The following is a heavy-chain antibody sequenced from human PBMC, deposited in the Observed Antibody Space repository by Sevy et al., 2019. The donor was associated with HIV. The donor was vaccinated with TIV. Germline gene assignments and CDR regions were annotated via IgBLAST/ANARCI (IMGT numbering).Heavy chain of an antibody. Sequence: GGSLRLSCAASGFTFSSYEMNWVRQAPGKGLEWVSYISSSGSTIYYADSVKGRFTIFRDNAKNSLYLQMISLRAEDTVVYYCASLDCFDYCCQGTLVTVSS. V-gene: IGHV3-48*03. CDR2: ISSSGSTI. J-gene: IGHJ4*02. CDR3: ASLDCFDY. CDR1: GFTFSSYE.